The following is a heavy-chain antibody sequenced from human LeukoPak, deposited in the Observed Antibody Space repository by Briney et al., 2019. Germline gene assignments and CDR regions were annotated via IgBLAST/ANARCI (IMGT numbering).Heavy chain of an antibody. CDR3: ASGAGGRFDY. J-gene: IGHJ4*02. Sequence: PGGSLRLSCAASGFTFSSYWMHWVRQAPGKGLLWVSRIKSDGSSTNYADSMKGRFTISRDNAKNTLYLQMNSLRAEDTAMYYCASGAGGRFDYWGQGTLVTVSS. CDR1: GFTFSSYW. V-gene: IGHV3-74*01. D-gene: IGHD3-10*01. CDR2: IKSDGSST.